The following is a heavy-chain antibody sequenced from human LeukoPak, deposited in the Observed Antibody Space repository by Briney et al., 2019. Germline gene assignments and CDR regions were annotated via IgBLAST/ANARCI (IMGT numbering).Heavy chain of an antibody. J-gene: IGHJ5*02. CDR3: ARDFVSDYDFWSGYNWFDP. V-gene: IGHV4-59*01. Sequence: PSETLSLTCTVSGGSISSYYWSWIRQPPGKGLEWIGYIYYSGSTNYNPSLKSRVTISVDTSKNQFSLKLSSVTAADTAVYYCARDFVSDYDFWSGYNWFDPWGQGTLVTVSS. D-gene: IGHD3-3*01. CDR1: GGSISSYY. CDR2: IYYSGST.